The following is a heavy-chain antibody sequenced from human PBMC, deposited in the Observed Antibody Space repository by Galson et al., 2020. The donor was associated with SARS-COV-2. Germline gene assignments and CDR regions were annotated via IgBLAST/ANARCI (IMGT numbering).Heavy chain of an antibody. V-gene: IGHV4-4*02. CDR3: ARRLLVDPYYYYMDV. J-gene: IGHJ6*03. CDR1: GGSISSSNW. D-gene: IGHD6-6*01. Sequence: SQTLSLTCAVSGGSISSSNWWSWVRQPPGKGLEWIGEIYHSGSTNYNPSPKSRVTISVDKSKNQFSLKLSSVTAADTAVYYCARRLLVDPYYYYMDVWGKGTTVTVSS. CDR2: IYHSGST.